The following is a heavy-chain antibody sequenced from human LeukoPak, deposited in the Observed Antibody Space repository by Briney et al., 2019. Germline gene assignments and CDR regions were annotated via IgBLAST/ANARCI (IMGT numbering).Heavy chain of an antibody. CDR2: MNPNSGNT. CDR1: GYTFTAYD. V-gene: IGHV1-8*03. CDR3: ESAVPAGLNCNSTSCYTGAFYMEV. Sequence: ASVNVSFKASGYTFTAYDINWVRQAPGQGLEWMGWMNPNSGNTGYSQKFHGRVTITRNTSISTAYMELGSLRPDDTAESSCESAVPAGLNCNSTSCYTGAFYMEVWEKGATVTVSS. J-gene: IGHJ6*03. D-gene: IGHD2-2*02.